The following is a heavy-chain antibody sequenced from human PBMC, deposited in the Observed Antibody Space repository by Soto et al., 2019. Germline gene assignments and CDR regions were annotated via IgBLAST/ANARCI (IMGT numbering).Heavy chain of an antibody. CDR1: GLSLSTSGVG. V-gene: IGHV2-5*02. J-gene: IGHJ4*02. CDR3: GHDYGEELFDY. Sequence: SGPAPVTATQTLTMTCTFSGLSLSTSGVGVGWIRQPPGKALVWRALMYWDDDKRYSPSLKSRLTITKDTSKHQVVLTMPTMEPVDTVTCNCGHDYGEELFDYWGQAILVTVSS. CDR2: MYWDDDK. D-gene: IGHD4-17*01.